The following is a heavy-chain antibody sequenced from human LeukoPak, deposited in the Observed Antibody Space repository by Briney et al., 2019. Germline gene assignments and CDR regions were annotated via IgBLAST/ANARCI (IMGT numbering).Heavy chain of an antibody. CDR2: IKHDGSEK. V-gene: IGHV3-7*01. CDR1: GFTFSSYW. J-gene: IGHJ4*02. Sequence: GGSLRLSCADSGFTFSSYWMSWVRQTPGKGLEGVANIKHDGSEKYYVDSVEGRFTISRDNAKNSLFLQMNSLRAEDTAVYYCARDSGHTGYDLLDFWGQGTLVTVSS. CDR3: ARDSGHTGYDLLDF. D-gene: IGHD5-12*01.